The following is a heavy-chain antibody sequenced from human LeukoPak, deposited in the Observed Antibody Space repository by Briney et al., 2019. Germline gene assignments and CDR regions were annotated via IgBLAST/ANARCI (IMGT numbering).Heavy chain of an antibody. Sequence: QPGGSLRLSCAASGLRINNYATHWVRQAPGKGLEWVAILWSNGNTRFYADSVKGRFTISRDTSTNTLYLHMDSLRVEDTAVYHCVRDSPHWTLDYWGQGTLVTVSS. J-gene: IGHJ4*02. CDR2: LWSNGNTR. CDR3: VRDSPHWTLDY. D-gene: IGHD1-1*01. V-gene: IGHV3-33*01. CDR1: GLRINNYA.